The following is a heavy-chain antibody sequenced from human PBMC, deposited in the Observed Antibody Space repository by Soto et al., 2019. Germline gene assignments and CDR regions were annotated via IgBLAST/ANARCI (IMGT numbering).Heavy chain of an antibody. CDR1: GGSVSSGIYY. V-gene: IGHV4-61*01. J-gene: IGHJ4*02. CDR2: IYHSGST. D-gene: IGHD1-26*01. CDR3: ASPNSGRYYYFDY. Sequence: QVQLQESGPGLVKPSETLSLTCAVSGGSVSSGIYYWSWIRQPPGKGLEWIGYIYHSGSTNYNPSLQTRVTISVDTSKKQFSLRMTSVTAADTAVYYCASPNSGRYYYFDYWGQGSLVTVSS.